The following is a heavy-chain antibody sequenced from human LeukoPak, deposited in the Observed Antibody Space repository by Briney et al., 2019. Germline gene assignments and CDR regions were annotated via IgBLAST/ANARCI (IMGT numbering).Heavy chain of an antibody. CDR3: ATYASGSSFDY. J-gene: IGHJ4*02. Sequence: GESLKISCKGSGYSFASYWIGWVGQMPGTGLEWMGIIYPGDSDTRYSPSFQGQVTISAEKSISTAYLQWSSLKASDTAMYYCATYASGSSFDYWGQGTLVTVSS. CDR1: GYSFASYW. CDR2: IYPGDSDT. D-gene: IGHD3-10*01. V-gene: IGHV5-51*01.